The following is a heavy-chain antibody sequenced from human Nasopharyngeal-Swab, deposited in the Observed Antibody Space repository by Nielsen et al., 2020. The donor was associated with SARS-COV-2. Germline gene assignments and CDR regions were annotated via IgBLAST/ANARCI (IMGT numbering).Heavy chain of an antibody. V-gene: IGHV5-51*01. CDR3: ARVFVVVPAAIGLSGWFDP. Sequence: KTSWKGSGYSFTSYWIGWVRQMPGKGLEWMGIIYPGDSDTRYSPSFQGQVTISADKSISTAYLQWSSLKASDTAMYYCARVFVVVPAAIGLSGWFDPWGQGTLVTVSS. D-gene: IGHD2-2*01. CDR2: IYPGDSDT. J-gene: IGHJ5*02. CDR1: GYSFTSYW.